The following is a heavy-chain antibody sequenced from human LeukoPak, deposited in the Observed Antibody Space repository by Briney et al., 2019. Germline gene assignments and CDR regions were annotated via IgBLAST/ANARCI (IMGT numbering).Heavy chain of an antibody. D-gene: IGHD3-9*01. Sequence: GGSLRLSCAASGFTFSSYSMNWVRQAPGKGLEWVSYISSSSSTIYYADSVKGRFTISRDNSKNTLYVQMNNLRTEDTAVYYCARAPIFQSPGGWYFDLWGRGTLVTVSS. V-gene: IGHV3-48*01. J-gene: IGHJ2*01. CDR1: GFTFSSYS. CDR2: ISSSSSTI. CDR3: ARAPIFQSPGGWYFDL.